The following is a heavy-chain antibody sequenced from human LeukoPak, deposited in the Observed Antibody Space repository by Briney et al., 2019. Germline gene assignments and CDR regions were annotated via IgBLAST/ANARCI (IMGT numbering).Heavy chain of an antibody. D-gene: IGHD4-23*01. V-gene: IGHV7-4-1*02. J-gene: IGHJ4*02. CDR2: INTNTGNP. CDR3: ASGPPTVVTPAWVDY. Sequence: GASVKVSCKASGYTFTSYAMNWVRQAPGQGLEWMGWINTNTGNPTYAQGFTGRFVFSLDTSVSTAYLQISSLKAEDTAVYYCASGPPTVVTPAWVDYWGQGTLVTVSS. CDR1: GYTFTSYA.